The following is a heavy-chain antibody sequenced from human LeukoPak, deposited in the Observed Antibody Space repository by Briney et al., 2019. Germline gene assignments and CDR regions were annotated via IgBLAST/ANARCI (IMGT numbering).Heavy chain of an antibody. J-gene: IGHJ4*02. V-gene: IGHV5-51*01. D-gene: IGHD5-24*01. CDR1: GYSFTNYW. CDR3: ARLQRDGYNSLGSYTFDY. CDR2: IYPGDSDN. Sequence: GGSLRLSCKGSGYSFTNYWIGWVRQMPGKGLEWMGIIYPGDSDNRYSPSFQGQVTISADKSISTAYLQWSSLKASDTAVYYCARLQRDGYNSLGSYTFDYWGQGTLVTVSS.